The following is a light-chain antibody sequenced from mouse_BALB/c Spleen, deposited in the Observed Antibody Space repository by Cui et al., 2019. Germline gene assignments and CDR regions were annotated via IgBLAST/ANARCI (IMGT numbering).Light chain of an antibody. CDR3: QQHYSTPYT. Sequence: IQLPQSPASHVASLGERVTITCLASQTIGTWLTWYQQKPGKTPKLLIYAATSLAEGVPSRFSGSGSGTKFSFKISSLQAEDIVSYYCQQHYSTPYTFGGGTKLEIK. CDR2: AAT. CDR1: QTIGTW. J-gene: IGKJ2*01. V-gene: IGKV12-98*01.